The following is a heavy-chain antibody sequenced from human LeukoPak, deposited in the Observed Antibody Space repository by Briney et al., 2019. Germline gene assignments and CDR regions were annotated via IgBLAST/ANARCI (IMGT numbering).Heavy chain of an antibody. J-gene: IGHJ4*02. CDR1: GYTFTRYH. D-gene: IGHD3-3*01. CDR3: AREAIFGVVREYYFDL. CDR2: INLSGGPA. Sequence: ASVKVSCKASGYTFTRYHIHWVRQAPGQGLEWMGVINLSGGPATYAQKFQGRVTLTRDASTTTVYMEVNSLRSDDTAVYYCAREAIFGVVREYYFDLWGQGTLVTVS. V-gene: IGHV1-46*01.